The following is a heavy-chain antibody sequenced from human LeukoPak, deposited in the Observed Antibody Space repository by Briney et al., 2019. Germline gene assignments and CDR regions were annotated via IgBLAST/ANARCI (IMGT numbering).Heavy chain of an antibody. CDR2: IYTSGST. CDR3: ARGNHYDSSGRFDY. CDR1: GASISSYY. V-gene: IGHV4-4*07. J-gene: IGHJ4*02. Sequence: RSSETLSLTCTVSGASISSYYWSWIRQPAGKGLEWIGRIYTSGSTNYNPSLKSRVTMSVDTSKNQFSLKLSSVTAADTAVYYCARGNHYDSSGRFDYWGQGTLVTVSS. D-gene: IGHD3-22*01.